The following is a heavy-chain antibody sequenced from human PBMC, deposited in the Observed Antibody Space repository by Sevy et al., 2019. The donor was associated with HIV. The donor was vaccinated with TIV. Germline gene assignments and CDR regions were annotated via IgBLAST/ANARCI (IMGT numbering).Heavy chain of an antibody. D-gene: IGHD2-21*01. CDR2: ISWNSRNI. V-gene: IGHV3-9*01. J-gene: IGHJ6*02. CDR3: AKDINRGCDGVNCYSYYYYFYGLDV. Sequence: GGSLRLSCAASGFPFNDHAMHWVRQVPGKGLEWVSGISWNSRNIGYADSVKGRFTISRDNTRHFVYLEVHSLRPEDTALYYCAKDINRGCDGVNCYSYYYYFYGLDVWGQGTTVTVSS. CDR1: GFPFNDHA.